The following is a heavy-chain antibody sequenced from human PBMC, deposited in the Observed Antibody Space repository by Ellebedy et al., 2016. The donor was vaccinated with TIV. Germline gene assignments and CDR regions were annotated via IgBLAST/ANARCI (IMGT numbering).Heavy chain of an antibody. CDR2: ISYDGSNK. V-gene: IGHV3-30-3*01. CDR1: GFTFSSYA. CDR3: ARDPSREWNY. J-gene: IGHJ4*02. Sequence: GESLKIPXAASGFTFSSYAMHWVRQAPGKGLEWVAVISYDGSNKYYADSVKGRFTISRDNSKNTLYLQMNSLRAEDTAVYYCARDPSREWNYWGQGTLVTVSS. D-gene: IGHD5-24*01.